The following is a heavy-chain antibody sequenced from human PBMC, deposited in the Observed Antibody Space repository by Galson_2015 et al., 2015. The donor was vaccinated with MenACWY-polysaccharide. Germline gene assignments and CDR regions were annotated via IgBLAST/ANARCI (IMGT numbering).Heavy chain of an antibody. CDR2: FDPEDGET. Sequence: SVKVSCKVSGYTLTELSMHWVRQAPGKGLEWMGGFDPEDGETIYAQKFLGRVTMTEDTSTDTAYMELSSLRSEDTAVYYCATGLFDSGSYWVCRYWGQGTLVTVSS. CDR3: ATGLFDSGSYWVCRY. J-gene: IGHJ4*02. V-gene: IGHV1-24*01. D-gene: IGHD1-26*01. CDR1: GYTLTELS.